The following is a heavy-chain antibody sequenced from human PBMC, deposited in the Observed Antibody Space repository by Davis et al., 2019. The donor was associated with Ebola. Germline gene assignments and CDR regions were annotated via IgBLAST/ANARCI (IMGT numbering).Heavy chain of an antibody. Sequence: ASVKVSCKASGGTFSSYAISWVRQAPGQGLEWMGGINAGNGNTKYSQKFQGRVTITRDTSTSTAYMELRSLRSDDTAVYYCARGRYSGSSRVDYWGQGTLVTVSS. V-gene: IGHV1-18*01. J-gene: IGHJ4*02. CDR1: GGTFSSYA. CDR3: ARGRYSGSSRVDY. CDR2: INAGNGNT. D-gene: IGHD1-26*01.